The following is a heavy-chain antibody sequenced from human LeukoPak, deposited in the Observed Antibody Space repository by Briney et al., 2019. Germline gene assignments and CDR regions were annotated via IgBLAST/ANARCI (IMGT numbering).Heavy chain of an antibody. CDR2: IYYSGST. V-gene: IGHV4-59*08. CDR1: GGSISSYY. J-gene: IGHJ5*02. Sequence: SETLSLTCTVSGGSISSYYWSWIRQPPGKGLEWIGYIYYSGSTNYNPSLKSRVTISVDTSKNQFSLKLSSVTAADTAAYYCARHHSSIAARLGSWFDPWGQGTLVTVSS. D-gene: IGHD6-6*01. CDR3: ARHHSSIAARLGSWFDP.